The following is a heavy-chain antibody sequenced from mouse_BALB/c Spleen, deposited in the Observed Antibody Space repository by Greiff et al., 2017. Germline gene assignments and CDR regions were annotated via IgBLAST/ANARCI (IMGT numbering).Heavy chain of an antibody. CDR3: ARTRGYFYWYFDV. J-gene: IGHJ1*01. V-gene: IGHV14-3*02. Sequence: EVQLQQSGAELVKPGASVKLSCTASGFNIKDTYMHWVKQRPEQGLEWIGRIDPANGNTKYDPKFQGKATITADTSSNTAYLQLSSLTSEDTAVYYCARTRGYFYWYFDVWGAGTTVTVSS. CDR1: GFNIKDTY. CDR2: IDPANGNT. D-gene: IGHD3-1*01.